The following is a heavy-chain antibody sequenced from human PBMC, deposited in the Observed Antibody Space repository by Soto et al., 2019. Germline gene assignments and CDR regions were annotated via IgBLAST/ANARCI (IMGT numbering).Heavy chain of an antibody. J-gene: IGHJ4*02. Sequence: ASVKVSCKASGYTFSGYYMHWVRQAPGQGLEWLGWINPNSGDTKYSQRFQDRVTMTRDMSTTTVYMELNNLSPDDTAVYYCGRGRSGQLVVFYWGQGTPLTVSS. V-gene: IGHV1-2*02. CDR1: GYTFSGYY. CDR3: GRGRSGQLVVFY. CDR2: INPNSGDT. D-gene: IGHD1-26*01.